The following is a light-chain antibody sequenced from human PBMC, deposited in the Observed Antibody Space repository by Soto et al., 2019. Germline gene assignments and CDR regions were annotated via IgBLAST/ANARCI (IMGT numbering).Light chain of an antibody. J-gene: IGKJ4*01. CDR2: GAS. Sequence: EVVLTQSRSTLSLSPGERATLSYRASQSVSSGYLAWYQQKPGQAPRLLMYGASSRATGIPDRFSGSGSGTDFTLTISRLETEDFAVYYCQQYGSSPLTFGGGTKV. CDR1: QSVSSGY. CDR3: QQYGSSPLT. V-gene: IGKV3-20*01.